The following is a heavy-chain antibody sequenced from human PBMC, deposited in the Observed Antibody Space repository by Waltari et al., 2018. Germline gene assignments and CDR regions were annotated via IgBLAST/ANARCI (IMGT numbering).Heavy chain of an antibody. Sequence: EVKLVESGGGLVQAGGSLRLSCAASGFTFSSYSMNWVRQAPGKGLECVSYISSSSSTIYYADSLKRRFPTSRDNAKNSLYLQMNSLRPEDTAVYYCARDGDSSSFDYWGQGTLVTVSS. D-gene: IGHD6-13*01. V-gene: IGHV3-48*01. CDR3: ARDGDSSSFDY. J-gene: IGHJ4*02. CDR2: ISSSSSTI. CDR1: GFTFSSYS.